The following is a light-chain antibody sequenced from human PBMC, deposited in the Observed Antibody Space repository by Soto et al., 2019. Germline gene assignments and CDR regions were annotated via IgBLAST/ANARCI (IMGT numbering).Light chain of an antibody. V-gene: IGKV1-5*03. CDR3: RQYNSYSET. CDR2: KAS. J-gene: IGKJ1*01. CDR1: QSISTW. Sequence: DIQMTQSPPTLSASVGDRVTITCRASQSISTWLAWYQQKPGKAPKLLIYKASSLESGVPSRFSGSGSGTEFTLTISSLQPDDFATYYCRQYNSYSETFGQGTKVEIK.